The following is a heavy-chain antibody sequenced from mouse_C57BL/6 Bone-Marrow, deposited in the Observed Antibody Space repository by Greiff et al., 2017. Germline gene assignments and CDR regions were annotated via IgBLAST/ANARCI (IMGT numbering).Heavy chain of an antibody. D-gene: IGHD1-1*01. J-gene: IGHJ2*01. V-gene: IGHV1-4*01. CDR2: INPSSGYT. CDR3: ARGGVFITTVVADY. CDR1: GYTFTSYT. Sequence: QVQLQQSGAELARPGASVKMSCKASGYTFTSYTMHWVKQRPGQGLEWIGYINPSSGYTKYNQKFKDKATLTADKSSSTAYMQLGSLTSEDSAVYYCARGGVFITTVVADYWGQGTTLTVSS.